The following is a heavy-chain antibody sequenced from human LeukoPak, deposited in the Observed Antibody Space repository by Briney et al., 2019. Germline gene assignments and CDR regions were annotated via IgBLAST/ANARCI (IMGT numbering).Heavy chain of an antibody. V-gene: IGHV4-4*07. CDR3: ARGFWSGYYVV. CDR2: IYTSGST. J-gene: IGHJ4*02. D-gene: IGHD3-3*01. Sequence: SETVSLTCSVSGGPIRRYHGSCIRHSTGKVGEWIGRIYTSGSTNYNPSLKSRVTMSVDTSKNQFSLKLSSVTAADTAVYYCARGFWSGYYVVWGQGTLVTVSS. CDR1: GGPIRRYH.